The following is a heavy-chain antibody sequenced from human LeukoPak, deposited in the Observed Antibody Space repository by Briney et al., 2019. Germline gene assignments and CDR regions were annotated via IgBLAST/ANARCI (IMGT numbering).Heavy chain of an antibody. D-gene: IGHD3-10*01. V-gene: IGHV4-39*01. J-gene: IGHJ3*02. Sequence: PSETLSLTCTVSGGSISSSSYYWGWLRQPPGTGLEWIGSIYYSGSTYYNPSLKSRVTISVDTSKNQFSLKLSSVTAADTAVYYCASKEVWFGELGDAFDIWGQGTMVTVSS. CDR3: ASKEVWFGELGDAFDI. CDR2: IYYSGST. CDR1: GGSISSSSYY.